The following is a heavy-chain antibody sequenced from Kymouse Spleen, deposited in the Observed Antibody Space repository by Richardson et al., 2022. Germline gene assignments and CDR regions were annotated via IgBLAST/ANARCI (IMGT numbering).Heavy chain of an antibody. CDR1: GFTFSSYA. J-gene: IGHJ3*02. V-gene: IGHV3-23*04. Sequence: EVQLVESGGGLVQPGGSLRLSCAASGFTFSSYAMSWVRQAPGKGLEWVSAISGSGGSTYYADSVKGRFTISRDNSKNTLYLQMNSLRAEDTAVYYCAKDRGIWYSGSYPDAFDIWGQGTMVTVSS. CDR3: AKDRGIWYSGSYPDAFDI. D-gene: IGHD1-26*01. CDR2: ISGSGGST.